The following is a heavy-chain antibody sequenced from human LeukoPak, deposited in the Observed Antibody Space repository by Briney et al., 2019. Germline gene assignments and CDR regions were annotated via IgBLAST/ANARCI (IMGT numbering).Heavy chain of an antibody. CDR2: IYYSGNT. CDR1: GGSITSYY. Sequence: SETLSLTCTVSGGSITSYYWSWIRQPPGKGLEWIANIYYSGNTYYNPSLKSRVTMSVDTSKNQFSLRLSSVSAADTALYFCASAGYDTGWYGDRFDYWGQGIQVTVSS. CDR3: ASAGYDTGWYGDRFDY. D-gene: IGHD6-19*01. V-gene: IGHV4-59*04. J-gene: IGHJ4*02.